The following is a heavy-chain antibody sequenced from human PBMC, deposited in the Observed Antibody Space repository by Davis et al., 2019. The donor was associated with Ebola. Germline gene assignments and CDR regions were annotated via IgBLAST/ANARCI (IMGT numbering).Heavy chain of an antibody. CDR3: ARLEQWLVPWYFDL. Sequence: SETLSLTCAVYGGFFSGYYWSWIRQPPGKGLEWIGSMYYRGSTYYNPSLKSRVTISVDTSKNQFSLKLSSVTAADTAVYYCARLEQWLVPWYFDLWGRGTLVTVSS. J-gene: IGHJ2*01. D-gene: IGHD6-19*01. V-gene: IGHV4-34*01. CDR1: GGFFSGYY. CDR2: MYYRGST.